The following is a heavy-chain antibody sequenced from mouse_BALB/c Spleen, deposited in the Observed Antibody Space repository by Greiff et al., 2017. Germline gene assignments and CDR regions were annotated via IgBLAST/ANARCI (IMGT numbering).Heavy chain of an antibody. V-gene: IGHV6-6*02. CDR3: TRGNYRYDDYYAMDY. J-gene: IGHJ4*01. CDR1: GFTFSNYW. D-gene: IGHD2-14*01. Sequence: EVMLVESGGGLVQPGGSMKLSCVASGFTFSNYWMNWVRQSPEKGLEWVAEIRLKSNNYATHYAESVKGRFTISRDDSKSSVYLQMNNLRAEDTGIYYCTRGNYRYDDYYAMDYWGQGTSVTVSS. CDR2: IRLKSNNYAT.